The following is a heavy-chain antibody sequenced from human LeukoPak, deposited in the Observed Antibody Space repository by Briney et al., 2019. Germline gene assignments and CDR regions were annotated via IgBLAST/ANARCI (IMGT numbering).Heavy chain of an antibody. CDR1: GFTFSSYS. Sequence: PGGSLRLSCAASGFTFSSYSMNWVRQASGKGLEWVSSISSSSSYMFYAGSVMGRFTNSRDNAKKSLYLQMNNLRAEDTAIYYCVRVVPGTGSLDYWGQGTLVTVSS. J-gene: IGHJ4*02. CDR2: ISSSSSYM. D-gene: IGHD1-1*01. CDR3: VRVVPGTGSLDY. V-gene: IGHV3-21*01.